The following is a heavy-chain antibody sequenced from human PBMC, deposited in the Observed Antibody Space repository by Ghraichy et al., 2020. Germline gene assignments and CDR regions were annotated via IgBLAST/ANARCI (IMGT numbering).Heavy chain of an antibody. CDR2: ISSSSSYI. CDR1: GFTFSSYS. D-gene: IGHD4-17*01. V-gene: IGHV3-21*01. CDR3: ARRSGDYGDYERWYFDL. J-gene: IGHJ2*01. Sequence: GGSLRLSCAASGFTFSSYSMNWVRQAPGKGLEWVSSISSSSSYIYYADSVKGRFTISRDNAKNSLYLQMNSLRAEDTAVYYCARRSGDYGDYERWYFDLWGRGTLVTVSS.